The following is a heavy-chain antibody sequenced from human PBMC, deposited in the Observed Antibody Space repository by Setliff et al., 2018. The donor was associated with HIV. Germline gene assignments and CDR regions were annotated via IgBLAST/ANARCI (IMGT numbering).Heavy chain of an antibody. J-gene: IGHJ1*01. Sequence: SETLSLTCSVSGASISTGEYYWSWVRQYPGRGLEWIGYIYHTGGTSYNPSLRSRLSVSLDTSRNQFSLKLTSVTAADTAIYYCARYHIGGIQYFHHWGQGALVTVSS. CDR2: IYHTGGT. CDR3: ARYHIGGIQYFHH. V-gene: IGHV4-30-4*01. D-gene: IGHD2-21*01. CDR1: GASISTGEYY.